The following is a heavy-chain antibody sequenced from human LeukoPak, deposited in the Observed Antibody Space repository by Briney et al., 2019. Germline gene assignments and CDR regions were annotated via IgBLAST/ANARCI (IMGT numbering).Heavy chain of an antibody. D-gene: IGHD3-22*01. CDR3: ARDLAKYYDSSGYYSFDY. J-gene: IGHJ4*02. Sequence: ASVKVSCKASGGTFSSYAISWVRQAPGQGLEWMGGIIPIFGTANYAQKFQGRVTMTRDTSTSTVYMELSSLRSEDTAVYYCARDLAKYYDSSGYYSFDYWGQGTLVTVSS. CDR1: GGTFSSYA. V-gene: IGHV1-69*05. CDR2: IIPIFGTA.